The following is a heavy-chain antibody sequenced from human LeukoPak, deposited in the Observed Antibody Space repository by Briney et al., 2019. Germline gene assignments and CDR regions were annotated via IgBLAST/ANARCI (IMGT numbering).Heavy chain of an antibody. CDR2: ISAYDGKT. V-gene: IGHV1-18*01. CDR3: ARRYCSAGTCYPDDAFDI. CDR1: GFKFSSYG. D-gene: IGHD2-15*01. J-gene: IGHJ3*02. Sequence: GASVKVSCKASGFKFSSYGFNWVRQAPGQGPEWMEWISAYDGKTNYAQKFQGRVTMTTDTSANMAYVELRSLTSDDTAVYYCARRYCSAGTCYPDDAFDIWGQGTLVTVSS.